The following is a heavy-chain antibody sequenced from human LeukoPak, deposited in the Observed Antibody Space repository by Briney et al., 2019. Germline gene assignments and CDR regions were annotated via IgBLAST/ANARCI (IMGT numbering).Heavy chain of an antibody. D-gene: IGHD1-26*01. CDR2: IYYSGST. Sequence: TSETLSLTCTVSGGSISSSSYYWGWIRQPPGKGLEWIGSIYYSGSTYYNPSLKSRVTISVDTSKNQFSLKLSSVTAADTAVYYCARGVAAPQNSLTGYYNGMDVWGQGTTVTVSS. V-gene: IGHV4-39*01. J-gene: IGHJ6*02. CDR1: GGSISSSSYY. CDR3: ARGVAAPQNSLTGYYNGMDV.